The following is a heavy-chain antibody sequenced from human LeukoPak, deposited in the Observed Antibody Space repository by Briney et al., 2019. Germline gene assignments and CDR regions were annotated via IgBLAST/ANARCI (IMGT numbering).Heavy chain of an antibody. J-gene: IGHJ6*03. Sequence: TGGSLRLSCAASGFTFSSYGMSWVRQAPGRGLEWVSAISGSGGSTYYADSVKGRFTISRDNSKNTLYLQMNSLRAEDTAVYYCARDKFPWEQLVRYRGYMDVWGKGTTVTVSS. D-gene: IGHD6-6*01. CDR2: ISGSGGST. CDR3: ARDKFPWEQLVRYRGYMDV. V-gene: IGHV3-23*01. CDR1: GFTFSSYG.